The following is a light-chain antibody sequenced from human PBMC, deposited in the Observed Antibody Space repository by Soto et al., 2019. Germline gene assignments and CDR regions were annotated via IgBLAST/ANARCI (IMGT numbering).Light chain of an antibody. CDR3: QQRSNWPPT. CDR1: QSVSAY. CDR2: DAS. Sequence: EIVLTKSPATLSLSPGERATLSCRASQSVSAYLGWYQQKPGQAPRLLIYDASNRATGIPARFSGSGSGTDVTLTISSLEPEDFAVYYCQQRSNWPPTFGGGTKVEIK. V-gene: IGKV3-11*01. J-gene: IGKJ4*01.